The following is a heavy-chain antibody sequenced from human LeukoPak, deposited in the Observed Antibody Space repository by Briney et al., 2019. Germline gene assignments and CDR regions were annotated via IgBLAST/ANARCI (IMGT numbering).Heavy chain of an antibody. J-gene: IGHJ4*02. CDR2: IKQDGSEK. CDR1: GGSFSGYY. D-gene: IGHD3-10*01. Sequence: ETLSLTCAVYGGSFSGYYWSWVRQAPGKGLEWVANIKQDGSEKYYVDSVKGRFTISRDNAKNSLYLQMNSLRAEDTAVYYCARGILVRGVTNDYGGQGTLVTVPS. V-gene: IGHV3-7*04. CDR3: ARGILVRGVTNDY.